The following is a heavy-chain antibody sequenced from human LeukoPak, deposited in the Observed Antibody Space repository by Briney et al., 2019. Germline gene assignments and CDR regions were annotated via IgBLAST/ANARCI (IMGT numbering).Heavy chain of an antibody. V-gene: IGHV4-34*01. CDR1: GGSFSGYY. Sequence: PSETLSLTCAVYGGSFSGYYWSWIRQPPGKGLEWIGEINHSGSTNYNPSLKSRVTISVDTSKNQFSLKLSSVTAADTAVYYCARAGIVSYYMDVWGKGTTVTVSS. D-gene: IGHD2-21*01. CDR3: ARAGIVSYYMDV. CDR2: INHSGST. J-gene: IGHJ6*03.